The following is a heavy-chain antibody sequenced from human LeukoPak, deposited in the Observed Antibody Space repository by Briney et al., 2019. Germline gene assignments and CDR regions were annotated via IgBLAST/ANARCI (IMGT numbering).Heavy chain of an antibody. D-gene: IGHD3-9*01. CDR3: ARAPHQGDILTGSADY. CDR1: GDTFTRYD. Sequence: ASVKVSCKTSGDTFTRYDFYWVRQAPGQGLEWMGWISAYNGNTNYAQKLQGRVTMTTDTSTSTAYMELRSLRSDDTAVYYCARAPHQGDILTGSADYWGQGTLVTVSS. J-gene: IGHJ4*02. CDR2: ISAYNGNT. V-gene: IGHV1-18*04.